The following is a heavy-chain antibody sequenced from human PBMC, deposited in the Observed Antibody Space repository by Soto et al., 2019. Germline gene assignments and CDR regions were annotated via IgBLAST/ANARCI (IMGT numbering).Heavy chain of an antibody. Sequence: SQTLSLTCAISGDSVSSNSAAWNWIRQSPSRGLEWLGRTYYRSKWYNDYAVSVKSRITINPDTSKNQFSLQLNSVTPEDTAVYYCARGSYDFWSRYYPHIDYWGQGTLVTVSS. CDR2: TYYRSKWYN. D-gene: IGHD3-3*01. J-gene: IGHJ4*02. CDR1: GDSVSSNSAA. CDR3: ARGSYDFWSRYYPHIDY. V-gene: IGHV6-1*01.